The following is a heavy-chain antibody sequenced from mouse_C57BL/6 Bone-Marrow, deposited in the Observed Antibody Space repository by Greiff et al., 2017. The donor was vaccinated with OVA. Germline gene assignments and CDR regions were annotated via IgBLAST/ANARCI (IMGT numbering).Heavy chain of an antibody. CDR3: ARVPIYYYGSSSLYYAMDY. CDR2: INPSTGGT. Sequence: VQLKQSGPELVKPGASVKISCKASGYSFTGYYMNWVKQSPEKSLEWIGEINPSTGGTTYNQKFKAKATSTVDKSSSTAYMQLKSLTSEYSAVYYCARVPIYYYGSSSLYYAMDYWGQGTSVTVSS. CDR1: GYSFTGYY. J-gene: IGHJ4*01. V-gene: IGHV1-42*01. D-gene: IGHD1-1*01.